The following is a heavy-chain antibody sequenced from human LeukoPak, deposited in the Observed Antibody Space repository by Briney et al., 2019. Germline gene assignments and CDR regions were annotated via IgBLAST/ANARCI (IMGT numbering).Heavy chain of an antibody. J-gene: IGHJ3*02. CDR1: GYTLTELS. D-gene: IGHD4-17*01. CDR3: ARATVNDAFDI. V-gene: IGHV1-46*01. Sequence: ASVKVSCKVSGYTLTELSMHWVRQAPGQGLEWMGIINPSGGSTSYAQKFQGRVTMTRDTSTSTVYMELSSLRSEDTAVYYCARATVNDAFDIWGQGTMVTVSS. CDR2: INPSGGST.